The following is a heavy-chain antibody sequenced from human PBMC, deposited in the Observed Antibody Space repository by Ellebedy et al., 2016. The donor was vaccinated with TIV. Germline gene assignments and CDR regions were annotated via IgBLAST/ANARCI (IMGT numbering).Heavy chain of an antibody. CDR1: GFTFSSYE. V-gene: IGHV3-48*03. CDR3: ARGARVPAAILSYYFDY. J-gene: IGHJ4*02. D-gene: IGHD2-2*01. CDR2: ISSSGSTI. Sequence: GESLKISCAASGFTFSSYEMNWVRQAPGKGLEWVSYISSSGSTIYYADSVKGRFTISRDNAKNSLYLQMNSLRAEDTAVYYCARGARVPAAILSYYFDYWGQGTLVTVSS.